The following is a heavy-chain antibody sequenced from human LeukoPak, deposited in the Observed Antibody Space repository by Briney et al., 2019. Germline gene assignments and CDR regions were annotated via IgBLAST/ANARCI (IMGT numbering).Heavy chain of an antibody. Sequence: HPGGSLRLSCAASGFTVSSNYMSWVRQAPGKGLEWVSVIYSGGSTYYADSVKGRFTISRDNSKNTLYLQMSSLRAEDTAVYYCARDVGIVGADDAFDIWGQGTMVTVSS. V-gene: IGHV3-53*01. D-gene: IGHD1-26*01. CDR2: IYSGGST. CDR1: GFTVSSNY. CDR3: ARDVGIVGADDAFDI. J-gene: IGHJ3*02.